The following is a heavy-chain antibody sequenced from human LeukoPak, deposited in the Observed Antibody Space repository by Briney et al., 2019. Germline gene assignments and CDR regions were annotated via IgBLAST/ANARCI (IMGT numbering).Heavy chain of an antibody. Sequence: KPSETLSLTCTVSGGSISSYYWSWIRQPPGKGLEWIGEINHSGNTNYNPSLKSRVTISVGTSKNQFTLKLSSVTAADTAVYYCARWIRRLYYFDYWGQGALVTVSS. CDR3: ARWIRRLYYFDY. J-gene: IGHJ4*02. CDR2: INHSGNT. CDR1: GGSISSYY. D-gene: IGHD6-25*01. V-gene: IGHV4-34*01.